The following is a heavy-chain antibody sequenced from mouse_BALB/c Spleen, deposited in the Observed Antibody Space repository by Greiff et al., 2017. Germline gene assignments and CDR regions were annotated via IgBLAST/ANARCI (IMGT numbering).Heavy chain of an antibody. CDR2: ISSGGST. Sequence: EVQRVESGGGLVKPGGSLKLSCAASGFTFSSYAMSWVRQTPEKRLEWVASISSGGSTYYPDSVKGRFTISRDNARNILYLRMSSLRSEDTAMYSCATTTATYYFDYWGQGTTLTVSS. D-gene: IGHD1-2*01. CDR1: GFTFSSYA. V-gene: IGHV5-6-5*01. CDR3: ATTTATYYFDY. J-gene: IGHJ2*01.